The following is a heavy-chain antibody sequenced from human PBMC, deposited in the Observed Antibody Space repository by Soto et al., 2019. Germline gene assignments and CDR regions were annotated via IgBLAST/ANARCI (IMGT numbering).Heavy chain of an antibody. J-gene: IGHJ4*02. CDR3: AKATEYSSTYYFDY. D-gene: IGHD6-6*01. V-gene: IGHV3-23*01. CDR2: ISGSGGST. CDR1: GFTFSSYA. Sequence: GGSLRLSCAASGFTFSSYAMSWVRQAPGKGLEWVSAISGSGGSTYYADSVKGRFSISRDNSKNTLYLQMNSLRAEDTAVYYCAKATEYSSTYYFDYWGQGTLVTVSS.